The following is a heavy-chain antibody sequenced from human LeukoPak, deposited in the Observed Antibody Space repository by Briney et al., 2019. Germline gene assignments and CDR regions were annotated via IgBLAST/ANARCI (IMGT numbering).Heavy chain of an antibody. CDR2: IDPSDSYT. D-gene: IGHD3-9*01. Sequence: GESLMISCRGSGYSFASYWISWVRQMPGKGLEWMGKIDPSDSYTTYSPSFQGHVTISADKSISTAYLQWSSLKASDTAMYYCARTQSRYFDDYWGQGTLVTVSS. J-gene: IGHJ4*02. CDR3: ARTQSRYFDDY. V-gene: IGHV5-10-1*01. CDR1: GYSFASYW.